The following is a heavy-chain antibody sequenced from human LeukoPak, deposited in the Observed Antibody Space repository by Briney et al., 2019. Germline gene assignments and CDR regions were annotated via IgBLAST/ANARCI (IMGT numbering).Heavy chain of an antibody. CDR1: GFTFSSFS. D-gene: IGHD7-27*01. J-gene: IGHJ4*02. V-gene: IGHV3-21*05. Sequence: PGGSLRLSCAASGFTFSSFSMNWVRQAPGKGLESLSYISPSGGDISYADSVKGRFTISRDNAKNSLYLQMNSLRAEDTAVYYCARDLNWETYWGQGTLVSVSS. CDR2: ISPSGGDI. CDR3: ARDLNWETY.